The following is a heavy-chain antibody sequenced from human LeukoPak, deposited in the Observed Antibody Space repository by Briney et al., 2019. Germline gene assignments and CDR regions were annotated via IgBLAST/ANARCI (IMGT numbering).Heavy chain of an antibody. CDR3: ARDYDFWSGYYTAPFDY. Sequence: PGGSLRLSCAASGFTFNYYTMNWVRQAPGKGLEWVSYISSSSSSTIYYADSVKGRFTISRDNAKNSLYLQMNSLRAEDTAVYYCARDYDFWSGYYTAPFDYWGQGTLVTVSS. V-gene: IGHV3-48*01. CDR1: GFTFNYYT. D-gene: IGHD3-3*01. CDR2: ISSSSSSTI. J-gene: IGHJ4*02.